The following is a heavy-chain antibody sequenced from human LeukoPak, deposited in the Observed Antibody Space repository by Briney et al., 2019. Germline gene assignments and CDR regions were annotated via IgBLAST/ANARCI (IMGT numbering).Heavy chain of an antibody. Sequence: PSETLSLTCSVSGGYISSSSYYWGWIRQPPGKGLEWIGDIYYTGRTYYNSSLKSRLTVSIDTSKNQFSLKLASLTAADTGVYYCARRRYYDSTGYLDWGQGTRITVPS. CDR1: GGYISSSSYY. D-gene: IGHD3-22*01. J-gene: IGHJ1*01. CDR2: IYYTGRT. CDR3: ARRRYYDSTGYLD. V-gene: IGHV4-39*01.